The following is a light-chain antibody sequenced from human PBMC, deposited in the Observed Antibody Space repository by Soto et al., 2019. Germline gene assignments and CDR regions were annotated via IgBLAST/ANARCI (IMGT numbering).Light chain of an antibody. CDR2: AAS. Sequence: DIQMTQSPSSLSASVGDRVTITCRASQGISNYLAWYQQKPGKVPKVLIYAASTLQSGVPSRSSGVGPGSDFTLTMSSLQRENVATYYCQKYNSAPLAFGGGTKVEIK. CDR3: QKYNSAPLA. CDR1: QGISNY. J-gene: IGKJ4*01. V-gene: IGKV1-27*01.